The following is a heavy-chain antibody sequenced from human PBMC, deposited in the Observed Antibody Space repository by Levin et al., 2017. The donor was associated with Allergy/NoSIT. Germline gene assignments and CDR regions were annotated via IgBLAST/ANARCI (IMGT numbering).Heavy chain of an antibody. Sequence: SGPTLVKPTQTLTLTCTFSGFSLSTGGMCVSWIRQPPGKALEWLALIDWEDDKYYSTSLKNRHTISKDTSKNQVVLTMTNMDPVDTATYYCARTSYYDSSHSYIGRGWFDPWGQGTLVTVSS. J-gene: IGHJ5*02. CDR2: IDWEDDK. D-gene: IGHD3-22*01. CDR1: GFSLSTGGMC. CDR3: ARTSYYDSSHSYIGRGWFDP. V-gene: IGHV2-70*01.